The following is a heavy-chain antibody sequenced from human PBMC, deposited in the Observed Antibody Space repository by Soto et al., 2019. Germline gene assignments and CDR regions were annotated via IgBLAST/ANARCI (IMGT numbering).Heavy chain of an antibody. D-gene: IGHD1-1*01. CDR3: ARPRWNDFEYYFDY. J-gene: IGHJ4*02. Sequence: EVQLVQSGAEVKKPGESLRVSCKASGYSFASYWIGWVRQMPGKGLEWVGIIYPGDSDNRYGPSFQGQVTISADRSIDTAYLQWSSLKASDTAIYYCARPRWNDFEYYFDYWGQGTLVNVSS. CDR2: IYPGDSDN. V-gene: IGHV5-51*01. CDR1: GYSFASYW.